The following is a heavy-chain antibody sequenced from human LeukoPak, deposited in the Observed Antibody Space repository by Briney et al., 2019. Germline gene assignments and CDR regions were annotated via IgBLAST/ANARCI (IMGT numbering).Heavy chain of an antibody. Sequence: SETLSLTCTVSGGSISSSSYYWGWIRQPPGKGLEWIGSIYYSGSTYYNPSLKSRVTISVDTSKNQFSLKLSSVTAADTAVYYCARGGAYDSSGYYYFVWGQGTLVTVSS. J-gene: IGHJ4*02. CDR1: GGSISSSSYY. CDR3: ARGGAYDSSGYYYFV. D-gene: IGHD3-22*01. CDR2: IYYSGST. V-gene: IGHV4-39*07.